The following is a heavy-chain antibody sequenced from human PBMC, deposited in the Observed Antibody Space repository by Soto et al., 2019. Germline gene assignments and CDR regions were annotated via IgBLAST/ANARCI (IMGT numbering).Heavy chain of an antibody. CDR3: TKSRRGILMVYGFGGMNV. V-gene: IGHV3-23*01. J-gene: IGHJ6*02. D-gene: IGHD2-8*01. CDR1: GFTVNSHA. CDR2: ISGSGDGT. Sequence: GGSLRLSCAASGFTVNSHAMSWVRQAPGKGLEWVASISGSGDGTYYGDSVKGRFTISRDSSSSTLYLQMNNLRGEDTAVYFCTKSRRGILMVYGFGGMNVWGQGTTVTVSS.